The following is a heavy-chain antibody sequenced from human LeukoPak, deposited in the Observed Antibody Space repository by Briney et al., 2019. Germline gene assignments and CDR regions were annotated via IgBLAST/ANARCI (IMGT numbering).Heavy chain of an antibody. V-gene: IGHV4-34*01. CDR1: GGSFSGYY. CDR3: ARGFYDSSGYYYSPHKYYFDY. CDR2: INHSGST. J-gene: IGHJ4*02. Sequence: SETLSLTCAVYGGSFSGYYWSWIRQPPGKGLEWIGEINHSGSTNYNPSLKSRDTISVDTSKNQFSLKLSSVTAADTAVYYCARGFYDSSGYYYSPHKYYFDYWGQGTLVTVSS. D-gene: IGHD3-22*01.